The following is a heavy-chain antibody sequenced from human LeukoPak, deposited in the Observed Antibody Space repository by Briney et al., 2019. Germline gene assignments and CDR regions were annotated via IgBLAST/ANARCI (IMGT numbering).Heavy chain of an antibody. CDR1: GGSFSGYY. D-gene: IGHD5-12*01. Sequence: SETLSLTCAVYGGSFSGYYWSWIRQPPGKGLEWIGYIYYSGSTNYNPSLKSRVTISVDTSKNQFSLKLSSVTAADTAVYYCARGDRGYSGYIDYWGQGTLVTVSS. CDR3: ARGDRGYSGYIDY. J-gene: IGHJ4*02. CDR2: IYYSGST. V-gene: IGHV4-59*12.